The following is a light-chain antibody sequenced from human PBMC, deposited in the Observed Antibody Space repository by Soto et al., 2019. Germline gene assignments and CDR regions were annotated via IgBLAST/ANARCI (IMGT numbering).Light chain of an antibody. CDR1: QSVNSW. J-gene: IGKJ4*01. V-gene: IGKV1-5*03. CDR3: QPYDTSPLT. CDR2: KAS. Sequence: DIQMTQSPSTLSASVGDRVTITCRASQSVNSWLAWYQQKPGKAPKLLLYKASSLESGVPSRFSGSGSGTEFTLTISSLQPDDFGTYYCQPYDTSPLTFGGGTKVDIK.